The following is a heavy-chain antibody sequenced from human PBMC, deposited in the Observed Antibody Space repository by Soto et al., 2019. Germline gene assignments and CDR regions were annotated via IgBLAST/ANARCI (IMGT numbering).Heavy chain of an antibody. D-gene: IGHD2-15*01. CDR3: AGTLGYCSGGSCYSPAFDI. Sequence: ASVKVSCKASGYTFTSYGISWVRQAPGQGLEWMGWISAYNGNTNYAQKLQGRVTMTTDTSTSTAYMELRSLRSDDTAVYYCAGTLGYCSGGSCYSPAFDIWGQGTMVTVSS. V-gene: IGHV1-18*01. J-gene: IGHJ3*02. CDR2: ISAYNGNT. CDR1: GYTFTSYG.